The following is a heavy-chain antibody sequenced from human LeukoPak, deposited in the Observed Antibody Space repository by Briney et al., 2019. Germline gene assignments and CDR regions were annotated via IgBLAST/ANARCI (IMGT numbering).Heavy chain of an antibody. D-gene: IGHD1-7*01. CDR3: AKDREGTTFDN. CDR2: ISCDGSNK. J-gene: IGHJ4*02. V-gene: IGHV3-30*18. Sequence: PGGSLRLSCAASGFTFSNYDMHWVRQAPGKGLEWVAVISCDGSNKYYADSVKGRFTISRDNSKNTVYLQMNSLRAEDTAVYYCAKDREGTTFDNWGQGTLVTVSS. CDR1: GFTFSNYD.